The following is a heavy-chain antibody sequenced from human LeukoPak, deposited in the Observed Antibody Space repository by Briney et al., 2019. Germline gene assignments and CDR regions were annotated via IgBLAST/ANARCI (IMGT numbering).Heavy chain of an antibody. Sequence: GGSLRLSCAVSGFNFRDHWMDWVRQAPGKGLEWVGHIKNDGSETYYLDSLRGRFSISRDNTNNALYLQMNSLRVEDTAVYYCVKNNGWFHLAQWGQGTLVTVSS. CDR1: GFNFRDHW. V-gene: IGHV3-7*03. J-gene: IGHJ4*02. CDR2: IKNDGSET. CDR3: VKNNGWFHLAQ. D-gene: IGHD6-19*01.